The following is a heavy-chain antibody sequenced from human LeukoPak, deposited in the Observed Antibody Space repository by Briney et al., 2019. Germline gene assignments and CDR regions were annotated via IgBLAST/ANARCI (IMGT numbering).Heavy chain of an antibody. Sequence: SETLSLTCTVSGGSISSSSYYWGWIRQPPGKGLEWIGSIYYSGSTSYNPSLKSRVTISVDTSKNQFSLKLSSVTAADTAVYYCARDVSLRYFDWLPRGADYWGQGTLVAVSS. J-gene: IGHJ4*02. D-gene: IGHD3-9*01. V-gene: IGHV4-39*07. CDR1: GGSISSSSYY. CDR3: ARDVSLRYFDWLPRGADY. CDR2: IYYSGST.